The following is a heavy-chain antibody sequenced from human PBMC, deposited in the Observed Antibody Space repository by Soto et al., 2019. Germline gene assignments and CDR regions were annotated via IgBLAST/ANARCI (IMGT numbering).Heavy chain of an antibody. CDR3: AKIVDTAMVDLDGMDV. V-gene: IGHV3-30-3*01. Sequence: GGSLRLSCAASGFPFSSYSMHWVRQAPGKGLEWVAVISYDGSNKYYADSVKGRFTISRDNSKNTLYLQMNSLRAEDTAVYYCAKIVDTAMVDLDGMDVWGQGTTVTVSS. D-gene: IGHD5-18*01. CDR2: ISYDGSNK. CDR1: GFPFSSYS. J-gene: IGHJ6*02.